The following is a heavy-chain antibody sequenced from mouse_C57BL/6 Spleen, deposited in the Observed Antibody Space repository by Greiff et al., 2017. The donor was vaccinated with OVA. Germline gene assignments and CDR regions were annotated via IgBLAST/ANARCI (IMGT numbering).Heavy chain of an antibody. CDR1: GYTFTSYW. Sequence: QVQLQQPGAELVKPGASVKLSCKASGYTFTSYWMQWVKQRPGQGLEWIGEIDPSDSYTNYNQKFKGKATLTVETSSSTAYMQLSSLTSEDSAVYYCARRKDFITTGWDYWGQGTTLTVSS. CDR3: ARRKDFITTGWDY. V-gene: IGHV1-50*01. J-gene: IGHJ2*01. D-gene: IGHD1-1*01. CDR2: IDPSDSYT.